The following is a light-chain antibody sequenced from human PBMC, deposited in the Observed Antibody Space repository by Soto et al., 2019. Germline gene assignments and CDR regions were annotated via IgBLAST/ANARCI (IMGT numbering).Light chain of an antibody. CDR1: TTDVGSYNL. J-gene: IGLJ2*01. V-gene: IGLV2-23*01. CDR3: CSYAGSSTVV. CDR2: EGS. Sequence: QSVLTQPASVSGSPGQSITISCTGTTTDVGSYNLVSWYQHQPGKAPKFMIYEGSKRPSGVSNRFSGSKSGNTASLTISGLQAEDEADYYCCSYAGSSTVVFGGGTKLTVL.